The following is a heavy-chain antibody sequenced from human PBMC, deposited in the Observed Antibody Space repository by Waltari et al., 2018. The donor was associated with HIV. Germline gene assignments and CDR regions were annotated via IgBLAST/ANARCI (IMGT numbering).Heavy chain of an antibody. CDR1: GPSNSSRRYY. CDR2: TMYSGST. CDR3: ARHDGTSYYFGSDMNPRPFSFWFAS. J-gene: IGHJ5*01. Sequence: QLLLQESGPGLVRPSETLSLTCTVPGPSNSSRRYYWGWVRQPPGKGLEWIVSTMYSGSTYNNPSLKSRVAISVDTSRNQFSLNLTSVTAADTALYYCARHDGTSYYFGSDMNPRPFSFWFASWGQGILVTVSS. V-gene: IGHV4-39*01. D-gene: IGHD3-10*01.